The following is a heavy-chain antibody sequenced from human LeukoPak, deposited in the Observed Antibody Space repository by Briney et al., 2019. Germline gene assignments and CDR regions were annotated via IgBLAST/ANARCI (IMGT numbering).Heavy chain of an antibody. CDR1: GFTFSSYA. CDR3: ASPSPSGASYYYGMDV. CDR2: ISGSGGST. V-gene: IGHV3-23*01. D-gene: IGHD5-12*01. J-gene: IGHJ6*02. Sequence: PGGSLRLSCAASGFTFSSYAMSWVRQAPGKGLEWVSAISGSGGSTYYADSVKGRFTISRDNSKNTLYLQMNSLRAEDTAVYYCASPSPSGASYYYGMDVWGQGTTVTVSS.